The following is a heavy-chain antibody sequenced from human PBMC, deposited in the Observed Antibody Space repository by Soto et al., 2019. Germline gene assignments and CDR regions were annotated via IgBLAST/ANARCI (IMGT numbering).Heavy chain of an antibody. Sequence: EVQLVESGGGLVQPGRSLRLTCAASGFTFDDYAMHWVRQAPGKGLEWVSGISWHSGSIGYADSVKGRFTISRDNAKNALYLQMNSLRAEDTALYYCAKEGRVVVAASRILGTDTHKYYYYYMDVWGKGTTVTVSS. V-gene: IGHV3-9*01. CDR3: AKEGRVVVAASRILGTDTHKYYYYYMDV. J-gene: IGHJ6*03. CDR1: GFTFDDYA. CDR2: ISWHSGSI. D-gene: IGHD2-15*01.